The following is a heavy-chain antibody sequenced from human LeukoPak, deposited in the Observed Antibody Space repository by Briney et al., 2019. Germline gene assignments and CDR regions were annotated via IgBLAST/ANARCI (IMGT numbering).Heavy chain of an antibody. V-gene: IGHV3-23*01. D-gene: IGHD6-13*01. CDR1: GFTFSSYA. CDR3: AKVMSNSWYDYDAFDM. Sequence: GGSLRLSCAASGFTFSSYAMSWVRQAPGTGLEWVSAISGSGGSKYYADSVKGRFTISRDNSKNTLYLQMNSLRAEDTAVYYCAKVMSNSWYDYDAFDMWGQGTMITVSS. J-gene: IGHJ3*02. CDR2: ISGSGGSK.